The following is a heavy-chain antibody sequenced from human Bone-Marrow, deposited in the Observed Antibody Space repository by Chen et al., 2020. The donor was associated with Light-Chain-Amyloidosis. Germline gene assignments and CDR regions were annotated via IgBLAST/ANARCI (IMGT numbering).Heavy chain of an antibody. CDR2: FRYVGGP. CDR1: GGSMTTHF. D-gene: IGHD1-1*01. CDR3: ARGDGLGTVDGIRYHGVDV. V-gene: IGHV4-59*11. J-gene: IGHJ6*02. Sequence: QMQLRESGPGLVKPSETLSLTCDVSGGSMTTHFFYWMRQAPGKGLEWIGYFRYVGGPSYSPSRASRMSISGDTSKNQFSLKINFVTAADTAVYYCARGDGLGTVDGIRYHGVDVWGPGITVTVSS.